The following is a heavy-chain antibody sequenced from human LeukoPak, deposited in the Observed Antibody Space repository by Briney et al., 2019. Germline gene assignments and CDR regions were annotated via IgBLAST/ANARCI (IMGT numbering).Heavy chain of an antibody. CDR1: GFTFSSYA. D-gene: IGHD3-10*01. J-gene: IGHJ5*02. CDR3: AMGRDYYGSGSYSGNWFDP. Sequence: GGSLRLSCAASGFTFSSYAMSWVRQAPGKGLEWVSAISGSGGSTYYADSVKGRFTISRDNSKNTLYLQMNSLRAEDTAVYYCAMGRDYYGSGSYSGNWFDPWGQGTLVTVSS. V-gene: IGHV3-23*01. CDR2: ISGSGGST.